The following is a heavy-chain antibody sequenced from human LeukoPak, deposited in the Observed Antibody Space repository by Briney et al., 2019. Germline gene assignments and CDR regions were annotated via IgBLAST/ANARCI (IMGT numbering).Heavy chain of an antibody. D-gene: IGHD3-22*01. CDR3: ARDYYDSSGFWGGDY. Sequence: GGSLRLSCAASGFTFSSHSMNWVRQAPGKGLEWVSYISSSSSTIYYADSVKGRFTISRDNAKNSLYLQMNSLRAEDTAVYYCARDYYDSSGFWGGDYWGQGTLVTVSS. J-gene: IGHJ4*02. CDR2: ISSSSSTI. CDR1: GFTFSSHS. V-gene: IGHV3-48*04.